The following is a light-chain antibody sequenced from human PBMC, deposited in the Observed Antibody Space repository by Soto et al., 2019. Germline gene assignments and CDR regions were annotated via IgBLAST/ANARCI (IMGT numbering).Light chain of an antibody. CDR2: DVT. Sequence: QSALTQPPSASGSPGQSVTSSCTGTSSDIGGYNYVSCYQQHPGKAPKLSIYDVTKRPSGVPDRFSGAKSGNTASLTVSGIQADDEADYYCSSYAGSNTYVFGTGTKLTVL. J-gene: IGLJ1*01. V-gene: IGLV2-8*01. CDR3: SSYAGSNTYV. CDR1: SSDIGGYNY.